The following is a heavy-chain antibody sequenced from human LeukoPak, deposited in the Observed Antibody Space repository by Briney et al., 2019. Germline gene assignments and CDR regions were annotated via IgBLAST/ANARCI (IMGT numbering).Heavy chain of an antibody. V-gene: IGHV1-2*02. CDR3: ARVYSSGWYYFDY. D-gene: IGHD6-19*01. CDR1: GYTFTGYY. J-gene: IGHJ4*02. Sequence: ASAKVSCKASGYTFTGYYMHWVRQAPGQGLEWMGWINPNSGGTNYAQKFQGRVTMTRDTSISTAYMELSRLRSDDTAVYYCARVYSSGWYYFDYWGQGTLVTVSS. CDR2: INPNSGGT.